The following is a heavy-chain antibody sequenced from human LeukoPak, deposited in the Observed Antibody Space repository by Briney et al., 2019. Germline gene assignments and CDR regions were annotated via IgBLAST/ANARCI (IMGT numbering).Heavy chain of an antibody. CDR3: ARCWATRETDAFDI. J-gene: IGHJ3*02. CDR1: GYSFTSYW. D-gene: IGHD5-24*01. CDR2: IYPGDSDI. V-gene: IGHV5-51*01. Sequence: GGSPKISCKGSGYSFTSYWIGWVRQMPGKGLEWMGIIYPGDSDIRYSPSFQGQVTISADKSINTAYLQWSSLKASDTAMYYCARCWATRETDAFDIWGQGTMVTVSS.